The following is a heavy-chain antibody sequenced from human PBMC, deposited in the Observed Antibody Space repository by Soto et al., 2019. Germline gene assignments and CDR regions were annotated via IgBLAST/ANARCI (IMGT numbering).Heavy chain of an antibody. CDR1: GFTFSNYG. V-gene: IGHV3-33*03. D-gene: IGHD5-12*01. Sequence: QVPLVESGGGVVQPGRSLRLSCAATGFTFSNYGMHWVRQAPGKGLERVAVIWNDGTSRYYADSVKGRFTISRDNAKNTLFVRMHDLRAEDTVVCYCAGPGMVAAIGGALDCWGQGTLVTVSS. J-gene: IGHJ4*02. CDR3: AGPGMVAAIGGALDC. CDR2: IWNDGTSR.